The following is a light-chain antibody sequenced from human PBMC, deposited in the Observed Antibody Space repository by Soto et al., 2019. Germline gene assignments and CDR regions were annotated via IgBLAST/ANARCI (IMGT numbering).Light chain of an antibody. J-gene: IGKJ4*01. CDR2: DVS. V-gene: IGKV3-11*01. CDR1: QSVSNS. CDR3: QQRTNWPLT. Sequence: EIVLTQSPATLSLSPGERATLSCWASQSVSNSLAWYQQRPGQSPRLLIYDVSTRATGIPARFGGSGSGTGFTLTISSLETEDFAVYYCQQRTNWPLTFSGGTKVEI.